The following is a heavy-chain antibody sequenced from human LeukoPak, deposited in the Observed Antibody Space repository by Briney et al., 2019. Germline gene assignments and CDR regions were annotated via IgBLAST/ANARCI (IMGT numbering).Heavy chain of an antibody. V-gene: IGHV4-39*01. CDR2: IYSSGST. Sequence: SETLSLTCTISGDSISSSNYYWGWIRQPPGKGLEWIGSIYSSGSTYYNPSLKSRVTISVDTSKNRFSLKLSSVTAADTAVYYCASSGYSYGCFDYWGQGTLVTVSS. CDR1: GDSISSSNYY. CDR3: ASSGYSYGCFDY. J-gene: IGHJ4*02. D-gene: IGHD5-18*01.